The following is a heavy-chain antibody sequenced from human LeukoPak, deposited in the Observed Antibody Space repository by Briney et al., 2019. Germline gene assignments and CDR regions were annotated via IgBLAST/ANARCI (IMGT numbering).Heavy chain of an antibody. CDR2: IRSKAYGGTT. CDR3: TALRTYSSSWYTLDY. J-gene: IGHJ4*02. Sequence: GGSLRLSCTASGFTFGDYAMSWVRQAPGKGLEWVGFIRSKAYGGTTEYAASVKGRFTISRDDSKRIAYLQMNSLKTEDTAVYYCTALRTYSSSWYTLDYWGQGTLVAVSS. CDR1: GFTFGDYA. V-gene: IGHV3-49*04. D-gene: IGHD6-13*01.